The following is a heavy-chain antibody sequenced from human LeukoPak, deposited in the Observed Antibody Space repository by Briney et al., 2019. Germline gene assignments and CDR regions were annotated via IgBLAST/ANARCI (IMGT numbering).Heavy chain of an antibody. D-gene: IGHD1-1*01. CDR3: ARASRGKVADSPPDY. V-gene: IGHV4-39*07. J-gene: IGHJ4*02. CDR2: IYYSGST. CDR1: GGSISSSSYY. Sequence: SETLSLTCTVSGGSISSSSYYWGWIRQPPGKGLEWIGSIYYSGSTYYNPSLKSRVTISVDTSKNQFSLKLSSVSAADTAVYYCARASRGKVADSPPDYWGQGTLVTVSS.